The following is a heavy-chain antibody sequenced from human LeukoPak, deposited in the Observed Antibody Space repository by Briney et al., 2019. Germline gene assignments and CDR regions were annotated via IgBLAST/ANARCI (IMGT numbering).Heavy chain of an antibody. CDR1: GGSISSSGYY. Sequence: SETLSLTCTVSGGSISSSGYYWSWIRQHPGKGLEWIGYIYYSGSTYYNPSLKSRVTISVDTSKNQFSLKLSSVTAADTAVYYCARAFAYCSSTSCYSYYYYYYGMDVWGQGTTVTVSS. D-gene: IGHD2-2*01. CDR3: ARAFAYCSSTSCYSYYYYYYGMDV. J-gene: IGHJ6*02. CDR2: IYYSGST. V-gene: IGHV4-31*03.